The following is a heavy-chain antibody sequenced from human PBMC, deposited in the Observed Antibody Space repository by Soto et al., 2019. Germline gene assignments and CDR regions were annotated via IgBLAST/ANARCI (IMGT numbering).Heavy chain of an antibody. J-gene: IGHJ4*02. Sequence: GGSLRLSCAASGFTFSSYGMHWVRQAPGKELEWVAVIWYDGSNKYYADSVKGRFTISRDNSKNTLYLQMNSLRAEDTAVYYCARDRVVGSLDYWGQGTLVTVSS. V-gene: IGHV3-33*01. CDR3: ARDRVVGSLDY. CDR1: GFTFSSYG. D-gene: IGHD1-26*01. CDR2: IWYDGSNK.